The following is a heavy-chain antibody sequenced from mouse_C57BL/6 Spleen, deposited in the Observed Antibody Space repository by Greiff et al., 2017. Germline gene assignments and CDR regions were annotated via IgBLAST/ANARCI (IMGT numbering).Heavy chain of an antibody. D-gene: IGHD2-4*01. CDR3: ARSHYDYDGFDY. CDR2: IRNKANGYTT. Sequence: EVQLVESGGGLVQPGGSLSLSCAASGFTFTDYYMSWVRQPPGKALEWLGFIRNKANGYTTEYSASVKGRFTISRDNSQSILYLQMNALRAEDSATYYCARSHYDYDGFDYWGQGTTLTVSS. J-gene: IGHJ2*01. CDR1: GFTFTDYY. V-gene: IGHV7-3*01.